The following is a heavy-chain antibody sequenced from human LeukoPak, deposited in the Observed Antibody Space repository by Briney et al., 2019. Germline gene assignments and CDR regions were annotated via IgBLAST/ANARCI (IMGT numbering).Heavy chain of an antibody. Sequence: IPSQTLSLTCAVSGGSISSGGYSWSWIRQPPGKGLEWIGYIYHSGSTYYNPSLKSRVSISLGAPKNQFSLKLTSMTAADTALYYCARGGLTIFGVVTTTAGRFDPWGQGTLVTISS. J-gene: IGHJ5*02. D-gene: IGHD3-3*01. CDR3: ARGGLTIFGVVTTTAGRFDP. CDR2: IYHSGST. V-gene: IGHV4-30-2*01. CDR1: GGSISSGGYS.